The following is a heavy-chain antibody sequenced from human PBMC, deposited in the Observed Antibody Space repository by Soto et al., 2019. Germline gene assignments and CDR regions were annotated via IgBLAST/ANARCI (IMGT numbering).Heavy chain of an antibody. CDR3: ARWGETNSSPHVRAFDV. CDR2: THHSGRA. D-gene: IGHD3-16*01. Sequence: SETLSLTCSVSDGSIINYHWSWIRQPPGKGPEWIGYTHHSGRAVYNPSLRSRVTMSVDRSKSQFSLRLDFVTAADTAVYFCARWGETNSSPHVRAFDVWGQGTMVTVSS. V-gene: IGHV4-59*01. CDR1: DGSIINYH. J-gene: IGHJ3*01.